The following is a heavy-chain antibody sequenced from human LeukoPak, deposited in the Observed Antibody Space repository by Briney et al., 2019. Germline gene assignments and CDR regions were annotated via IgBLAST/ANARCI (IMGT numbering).Heavy chain of an antibody. Sequence: GGSLRLSCAASGFTFSSYGMHWVRQAPGKGLEWVAFIRYDGSNKYYADSVKGRFTISRDNSKNTLYLQMNSLRAEDTAVYYCARPTVTNYYYYGMDVWGQGTTVTVSS. V-gene: IGHV3-30*02. CDR2: IRYDGSNK. J-gene: IGHJ6*02. D-gene: IGHD4-17*01. CDR3: ARPTVTNYYYYGMDV. CDR1: GFTFSSYG.